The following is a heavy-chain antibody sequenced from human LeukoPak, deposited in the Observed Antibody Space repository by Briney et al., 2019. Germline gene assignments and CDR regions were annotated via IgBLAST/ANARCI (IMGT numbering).Heavy chain of an antibody. V-gene: IGHV3-23*01. CDR3: CLVDAFWSGPMSN. J-gene: IGHJ4*02. Sequence: GGSLRLSCAASGFTFSSYAMSWVRQAPGKGLEWVSAISGSGGSTYYADSVKGRFTISRDNSKNTLYLQMNSLRAEDTAVYYCCLVDAFWSGPMSNWGQGTLVTVSS. CDR1: GFTFSSYA. CDR2: ISGSGGST. D-gene: IGHD3-3*01.